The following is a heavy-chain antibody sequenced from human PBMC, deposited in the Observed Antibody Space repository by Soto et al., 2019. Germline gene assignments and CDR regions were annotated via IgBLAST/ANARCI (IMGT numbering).Heavy chain of an antibody. CDR3: GRVPIGKYGVWNY. Sequence: EEQLVESGGGLVQPGGSLRLSCAASGFTFSSYWMHWVRQAPGKGLVWVSRINPGGTITDYADSVKGRFTISRDNAKNTVYLQVNSLRGDDTAEYFCGRVPIGKYGVWNYWGQGTLVTVSS. J-gene: IGHJ4*02. CDR1: GFTFSSYW. CDR2: INPGGTIT. V-gene: IGHV3-74*01. D-gene: IGHD2-8*01.